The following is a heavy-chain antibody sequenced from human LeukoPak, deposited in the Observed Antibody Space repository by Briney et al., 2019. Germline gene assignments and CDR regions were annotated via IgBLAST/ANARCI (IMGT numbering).Heavy chain of an antibody. Sequence: GGSLRLSCAASGFTFSRHSMNWVRQAPGKGLEWVSYISSSSSVIYYADSAKGRFTISRDNAKNSVYLQMKSLRAEDTAVYYCAREGSCSGGSCYYFEYWGQGTLVTVSS. CDR3: AREGSCSGGSCYYFEY. CDR1: GFTFSRHS. V-gene: IGHV3-48*01. J-gene: IGHJ4*02. D-gene: IGHD2-15*01. CDR2: ISSSSSVI.